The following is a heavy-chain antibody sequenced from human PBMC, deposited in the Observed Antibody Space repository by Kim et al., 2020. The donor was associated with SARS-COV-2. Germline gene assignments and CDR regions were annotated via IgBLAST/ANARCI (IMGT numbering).Heavy chain of an antibody. Sequence: GGSLRLSCAASGFTFSSYGMHWVRQAPGKGLEWVAVISYDGSNKYYADSVKGRFTISRDNSKNTLYLQMNSLGAEDTAVYYCANFDSSSSDYYYYMDVWGKGTTVTVSS. J-gene: IGHJ6*03. CDR1: GFTFSSYG. CDR3: ANFDSSSSDYYYYMDV. V-gene: IGHV3-30*18. CDR2: ISYDGSNK. D-gene: IGHD6-13*01.